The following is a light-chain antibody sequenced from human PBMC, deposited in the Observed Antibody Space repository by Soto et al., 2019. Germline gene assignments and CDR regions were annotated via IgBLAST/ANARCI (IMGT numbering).Light chain of an antibody. V-gene: IGLV1-47*02. Sequence: QSVLTQSPSASGTPGQRITISCSGSGSNIGPNYVYWFQQFPGTAPKLLIYNDDQRPSGVPDRFSGSKSGTSASLGISGLRSEDEADYYCCSFAGSNSWVFGGGTQLTVL. CDR1: GSNIGPNY. CDR3: CSFAGSNSWV. CDR2: NDD. J-gene: IGLJ3*02.